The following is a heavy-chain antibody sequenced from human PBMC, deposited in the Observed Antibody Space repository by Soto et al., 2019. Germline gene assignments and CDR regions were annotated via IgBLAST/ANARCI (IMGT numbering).Heavy chain of an antibody. J-gene: IGHJ2*01. CDR3: ARDGSKWLKYGYFDL. CDR1: GFTFSTYC. CDR2: ISESSSHI. Sequence: EVQVVESGGGLVKPGGSLRLSCAASGFTFSTYCMNWVRQAPGRGLEWVSYISESSSHIYYADSVKGRFIISRDNAKNSVYLQMNSLRAEDTAVYYCARDGSKWLKYGYFDLWGRGTLVPVSS. V-gene: IGHV3-21*01. D-gene: IGHD5-12*01.